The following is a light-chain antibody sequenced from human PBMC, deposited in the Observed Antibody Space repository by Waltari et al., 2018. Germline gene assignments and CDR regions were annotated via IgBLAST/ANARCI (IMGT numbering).Light chain of an antibody. J-gene: IGKJ1*01. CDR3: GRYNKWPPGT. CDR1: QSIGSS. CDR2: LAS. V-gene: IGKV3-15*01. Sequence: VVTQSPVTLSVSPGPRATLSCRTTQSIGSSLARYQQKPGQAPRLLIYLASTKATGIPARVIGRGSETEFALTISSLQSEDFAVYFGGRYNKWPPGTFGQGTKVEV.